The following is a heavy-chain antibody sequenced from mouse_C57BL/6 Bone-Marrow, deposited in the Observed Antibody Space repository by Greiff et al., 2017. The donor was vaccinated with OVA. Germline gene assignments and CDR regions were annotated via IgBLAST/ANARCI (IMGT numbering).Heavy chain of an antibody. CDR1: GYTFTDYE. V-gene: IGHV1-15*01. Sequence: VQLQQSGAELVRPGASVTLSCKASGYTFTDYEMHWVKQTPVHGLEWIGAIDPETGGTAYNQKFKGKAILTADKSSSTAYMELRSLTSEDSAVYYCTRFPIYYYGSSFSYWYFDVWGTGTTVTVSS. CDR3: TRFPIYYYGSSFSYWYFDV. J-gene: IGHJ1*03. CDR2: IDPETGGT. D-gene: IGHD1-1*01.